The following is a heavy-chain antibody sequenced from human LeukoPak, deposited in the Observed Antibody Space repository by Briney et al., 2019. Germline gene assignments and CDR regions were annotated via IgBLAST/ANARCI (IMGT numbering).Heavy chain of an antibody. CDR3: ASTYSYEDAFDI. V-gene: IGHV4-39*01. D-gene: IGHD5-18*01. CDR2: IYYSGST. CDR1: GGSISSSTSY. Sequence: SETLSLTCTVSGGSISSSTSYWGWLRQPPGKGLEWIGSIYYSGSTYYNPSLKSRVTISVDTSKNQFSLKLSSVTAADTAVYYCASTYSYEDAFDIWGQGTMVTVSS. J-gene: IGHJ3*02.